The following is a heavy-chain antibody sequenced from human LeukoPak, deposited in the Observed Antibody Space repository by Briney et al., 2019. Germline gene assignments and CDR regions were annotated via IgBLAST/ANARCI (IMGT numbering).Heavy chain of an antibody. CDR1: RFIFSSYS. CDR3: ARSDGRQNYDSYYYYMDD. J-gene: IGHJ6*03. D-gene: IGHD1-7*01. Sequence: GGSLRLSRAASRFIFSSYSMNWVRQSPGKGLEWVSSISSCSSFIYYAGSVKGRFTVSRDNAKNSLYLQMNSLRDEDTAVYYGARSDGRQNYDSYYYYMDDWGKGTTVTVSS. CDR2: ISSCSSFI. V-gene: IGHV3-21*01.